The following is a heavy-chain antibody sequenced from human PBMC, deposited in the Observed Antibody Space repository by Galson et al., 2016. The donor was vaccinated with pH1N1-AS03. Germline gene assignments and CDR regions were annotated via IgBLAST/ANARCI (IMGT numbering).Heavy chain of an antibody. Sequence: SVKVSCKASGYTLTRYYMHWVRQAPGQGLEWMGIIDPSGGPTTYAPKFQGRITITTDTSTSTVHMELVSLRSEDTAVYYCARRYYFDYWGQGTLVTVSS. D-gene: IGHD3-16*02. V-gene: IGHV1-46*01. J-gene: IGHJ4*02. CDR1: GYTLTRYY. CDR3: ARRYYFDY. CDR2: IDPSGGPT.